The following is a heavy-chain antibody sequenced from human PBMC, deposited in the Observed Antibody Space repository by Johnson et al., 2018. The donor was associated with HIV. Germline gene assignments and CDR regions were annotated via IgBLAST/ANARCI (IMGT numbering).Heavy chain of an antibody. J-gene: IGHJ3*02. D-gene: IGHD1-7*01. CDR2: ISYDGGNK. V-gene: IGHV3-30*04. CDR1: GFTFRSYA. Sequence: QVQLVESGGGVVQPGRSLRLSCAASGFTFRSYAMHWVRQAPGKGLEWVAVISYDGGNKYYADSVKGRFTISRDNSKNTLYLQMNSLRAEDTAVYYCARESRAGLELRGHAFDIWGQGTMVTVSS. CDR3: ARESRAGLELRGHAFDI.